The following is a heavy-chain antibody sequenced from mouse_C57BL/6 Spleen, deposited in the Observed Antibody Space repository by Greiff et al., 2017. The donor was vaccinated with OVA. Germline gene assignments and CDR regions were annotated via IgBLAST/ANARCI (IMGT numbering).Heavy chain of an antibody. Sequence: QVQLQQPGAELVRPGASVTLSCKASGYTFTDYEMHWVKQTPVHGLEWIGAIDPDTGGTDYNQKFKGKAILTADKPSSTAYMELRSLTSEDSAVYYCTRRDYYGSSPYYFDYWGQGTTLTVSS. V-gene: IGHV1-15*01. CDR2: IDPDTGGT. CDR1: GYTFTDYE. D-gene: IGHD1-1*01. J-gene: IGHJ2*01. CDR3: TRRDYYGSSPYYFDY.